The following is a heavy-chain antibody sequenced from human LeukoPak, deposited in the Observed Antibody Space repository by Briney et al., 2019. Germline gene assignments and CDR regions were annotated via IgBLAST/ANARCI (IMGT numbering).Heavy chain of an antibody. CDR1: GFTFSSYE. V-gene: IGHV3-48*03. J-gene: IGHJ4*02. CDR3: ARETERAATIDY. CDR2: ISSSGSTI. Sequence: GGSLRLSCAASGFTFSSYEMNWVRQAPGKGLVWVSYISSSGSTIYYADSVKGRFTISRDNAKNSLYLQMNSLRAEDTAVYYCARETERAATIDYWGQGNLVTVSS. D-gene: IGHD6-13*01.